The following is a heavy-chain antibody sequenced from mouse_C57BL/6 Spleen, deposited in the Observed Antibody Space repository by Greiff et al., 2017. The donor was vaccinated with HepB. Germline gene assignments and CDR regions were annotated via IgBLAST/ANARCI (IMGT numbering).Heavy chain of an antibody. Sequence: QVQLQQPGAELVKPGASVKMSCKASGYTFTSYWITWVKQRPGQGLEWIGDIYPGSGSTNYNEKFKSKATLTVDTSSSTAYMQLRSLTSEDSAVYYCAREGIYYGNYWFAYWGQGTLVTVSA. D-gene: IGHD2-1*01. V-gene: IGHV1-55*01. CDR3: AREGIYYGNYWFAY. J-gene: IGHJ3*01. CDR1: GYTFTSYW. CDR2: IYPGSGST.